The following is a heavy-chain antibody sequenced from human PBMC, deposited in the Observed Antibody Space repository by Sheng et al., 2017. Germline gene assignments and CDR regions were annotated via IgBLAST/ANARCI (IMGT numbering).Heavy chain of an antibody. CDR3: ARDEAESCSSTSCYFDY. Sequence: QLQLQESGPGLVKPSETLSLTCTVSGGSISSSSYYWGWIRQSPEKGLEWIGSMYYSGSTYYNPSLKSRVTISVDTSKNQFSLKLSSVTAADTAVYYCARDEAESCSSTSCYFDYWAREPWSPSP. D-gene: IGHD2-2*01. J-gene: IGHJ4*02. CDR2: MYYSGST. CDR1: GGSISSSSYY. V-gene: IGHV4-39*07.